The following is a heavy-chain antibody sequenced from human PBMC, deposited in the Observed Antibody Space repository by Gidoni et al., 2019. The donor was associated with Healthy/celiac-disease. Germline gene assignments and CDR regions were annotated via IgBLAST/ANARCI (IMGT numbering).Heavy chain of an antibody. CDR3: ARRIAAADTYFDY. Sequence: QLQLQESGPGLVKPSETLSLTCTVSGGSISSSSYYWGWIRQPPGKGLEWIGSIYYSGSTYYNPSLKSRVTISVDTSKNQFSLKLSSVTAADTAVYYCARRIAAADTYFDYWGQGTLVTVSS. CDR1: GGSISSSSYY. V-gene: IGHV4-39*01. D-gene: IGHD6-13*01. CDR2: IYYSGST. J-gene: IGHJ4*02.